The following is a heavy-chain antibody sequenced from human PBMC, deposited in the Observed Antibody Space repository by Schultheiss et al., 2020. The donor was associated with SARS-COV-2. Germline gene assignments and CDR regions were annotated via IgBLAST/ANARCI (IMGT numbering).Heavy chain of an antibody. Sequence: GGSLRLSCAASGFTFSGSAMHWVRQASGKGLEWVGRIRSKANSYATAYAASVKGRFTISRDDSKNTAYLQMNSLKTEDTAVYYCARSDWSGYENYFDYWGQGTLVTVSS. CDR1: GFTFSGSA. D-gene: IGHD3-3*01. V-gene: IGHV3-73*01. CDR3: ARSDWSGYENYFDY. J-gene: IGHJ4*02. CDR2: IRSKANSYAT.